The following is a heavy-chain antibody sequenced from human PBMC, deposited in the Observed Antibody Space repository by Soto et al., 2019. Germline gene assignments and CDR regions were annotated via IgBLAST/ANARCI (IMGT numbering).Heavy chain of an antibody. J-gene: IGHJ5*02. CDR1: GGSIIIADSY. V-gene: IGHV4-31*11. Sequence: SETLSLTCAVSGGSIIIADSYWFWIGKHPGKGLEWIGYIAYSGDTYYNPSLRSRVTISADTSENKFSLTLNSVTDADTAVYYCARDFASSAIAPWGQGTSVTVFS. CDR3: ARDFASSAIAP. D-gene: IGHD3-16*01. CDR2: IAYSGDT.